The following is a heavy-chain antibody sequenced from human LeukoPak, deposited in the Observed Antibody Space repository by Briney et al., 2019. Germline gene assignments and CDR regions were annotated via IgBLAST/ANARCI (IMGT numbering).Heavy chain of an antibody. D-gene: IGHD2-15*01. CDR2: ISGSGGRT. CDR1: GFSFSSYN. CDR3: AKSGLNRFDY. V-gene: IGHV3-23*01. J-gene: IGHJ4*02. Sequence: PGGSLRLSCEASGFSFSSYNMDWVRQAPGKGLEWVSNISGSGGRTYYADSVKGRFTISRDDSKNTLYLQMNSLRAEDTAVYYCAKSGLNRFDYWGQGTLVTVSS.